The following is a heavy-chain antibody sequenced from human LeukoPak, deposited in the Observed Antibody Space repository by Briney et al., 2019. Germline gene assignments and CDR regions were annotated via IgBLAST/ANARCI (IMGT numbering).Heavy chain of an antibody. V-gene: IGHV1-18*04. CDR3: ARDRAVDLIDY. Sequence: ASVKVSCKASGYTFTSYGISWLRQAPGQGLEWMGWINAYNGNTNYAQKLQGRVTMTTDTSTSTAYMELRSLRSDDTAVYYCARDRAVDLIDYWGQGTLVTVSS. CDR2: INAYNGNT. D-gene: IGHD4-23*01. CDR1: GYTFTSYG. J-gene: IGHJ4*02.